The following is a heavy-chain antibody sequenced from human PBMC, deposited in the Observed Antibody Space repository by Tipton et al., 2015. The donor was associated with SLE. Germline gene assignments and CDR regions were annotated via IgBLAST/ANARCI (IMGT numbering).Heavy chain of an antibody. V-gene: IGHV4-61*01. CDR1: GGSVSSGSYY. CDR3: ARDPGYNWNDGYYYGMDV. J-gene: IGHJ6*02. Sequence: TLSLTCTVSGGSVSSGSYYWSWIRQPPGKGLEWIGYIYYSGSTNYNPSLKSRVTISVDTSKNQFSLKLSSVTAADTAVYYCARDPGYNWNDGYYYGMDVWGQGTTVTVSS. CDR2: IYYSGST. D-gene: IGHD1-20*01.